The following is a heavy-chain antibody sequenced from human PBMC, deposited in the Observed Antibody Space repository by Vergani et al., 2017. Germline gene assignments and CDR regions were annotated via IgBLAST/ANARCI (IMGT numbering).Heavy chain of an antibody. CDR1: GGTFSSYA. J-gene: IGHJ6*02. CDR2: IIPIFGTA. CDR3: ARERESITMVRGVITYYYGMDV. Sequence: QVQLVQSGAEVKKPGSSVKVSCKASGGTFSSYAISWVRQAPGQGLEWMGRIIPIFGTANYAQKFQGRVTITADESTSTAYMELSSLRSEDTAVYYCARERESITMVRGVITYYYGMDVWGQGTTVTVSS. V-gene: IGHV1-69*13. D-gene: IGHD3-10*01.